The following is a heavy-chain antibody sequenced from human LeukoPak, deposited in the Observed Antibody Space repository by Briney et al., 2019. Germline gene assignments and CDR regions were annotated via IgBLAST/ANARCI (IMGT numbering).Heavy chain of an antibody. V-gene: IGHV4-38-2*02. CDR3: ARENYGDYADY. CDR1: GYSISSGYY. D-gene: IGHD4-17*01. CDR2: IYHIGST. Sequence: SETLSLTCTVSGYSISSGYYWGWIRQPPGKGLEWIGSIYHIGSTYYNPSLKSRVTISVDTSKNQFSLNLSSVTAADTAVYYCARENYGDYADYWGQGTLVTVSS. J-gene: IGHJ4*02.